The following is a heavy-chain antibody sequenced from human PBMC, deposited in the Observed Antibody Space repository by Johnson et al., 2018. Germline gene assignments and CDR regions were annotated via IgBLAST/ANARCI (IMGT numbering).Heavy chain of an antibody. CDR1: GFTSRNYW. Sequence: EVQLVESGGELVQRGGSLRLSCAASGFTSRNYWMSWVRQAPGKGLEWVANMKQDGSETYYVDSVKGRFTISRDNAKNSLYLQMNSLRADDTAVYYCARGRDFYGSGLDAFDMWGQGTMVTVSS. V-gene: IGHV3-7*01. D-gene: IGHD3-10*01. CDR3: ARGRDFYGSGLDAFDM. CDR2: MKQDGSET. J-gene: IGHJ3*02.